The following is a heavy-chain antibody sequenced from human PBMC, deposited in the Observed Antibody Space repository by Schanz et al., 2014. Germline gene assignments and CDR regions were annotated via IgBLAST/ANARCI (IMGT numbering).Heavy chain of an antibody. D-gene: IGHD3-9*01. CDR1: GFTFSSYS. J-gene: IGHJ4*02. CDR2: ISSSSSYI. V-gene: IGHV3-21*04. Sequence: EVQLVESGGGLVQPGGSLRLSCAASGFTFSSYSMNWVRQAPGKGLEWVSSISSSSSYIYYADSVKGRFTISRDNAKNSLYLQMNSLRAEDTAVYYCARDAADFYDILTEEDYWGQGTLVTVSS. CDR3: ARDAADFYDILTEEDY.